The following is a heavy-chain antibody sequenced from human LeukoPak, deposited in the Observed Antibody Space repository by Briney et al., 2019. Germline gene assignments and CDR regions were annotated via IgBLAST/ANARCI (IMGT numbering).Heavy chain of an antibody. CDR3: ARGLPPFDY. V-gene: IGHV4-59*01. Sequence: KPSETLSLTCTVSGGSISRYYWSWIRQPPGKGLEWIGYIYYSGSTNYNPSLKSRVPISVDTSKNQFSLKLSSVTAADTAVYYCARGLPPFDYWGQGTLVTVSS. CDR2: IYYSGST. J-gene: IGHJ4*02. CDR1: GGSISRYY.